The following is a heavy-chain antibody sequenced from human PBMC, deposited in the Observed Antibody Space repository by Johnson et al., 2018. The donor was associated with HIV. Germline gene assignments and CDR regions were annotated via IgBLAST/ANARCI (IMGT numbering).Heavy chain of an antibody. Sequence: VQLVESGGGLVQPGGSLRLSCAASGFTFSSYWMHWVRQAPGKGLVWVSRIDTDGSSTSYADSVKGRFTISRDHSKNSLYLQMNSLKTEDTAVYYCLVAPNAFDIWGQGTMVTVSS. J-gene: IGHJ3*02. CDR2: IDTDGSST. D-gene: IGHD5-12*01. CDR1: GFTFSSYW. CDR3: LVAPNAFDI. V-gene: IGHV3-74*01.